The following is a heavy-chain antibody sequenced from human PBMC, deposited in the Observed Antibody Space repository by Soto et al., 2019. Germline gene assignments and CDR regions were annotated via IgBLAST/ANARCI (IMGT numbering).Heavy chain of an antibody. D-gene: IGHD3-10*01. CDR3: ARMLAVNYYYYYVDV. Sequence: QVTLKESGPVLVKPTETLTLTCTVSGFSLRNARMGVSWIRQPPGKALEWLAHILSSDEKSYNTSLKGRLALSKDTAKSQVVLTMTDMYPVDTATYFCARMLAVNYYYYYVDVWGEGTTVTVSS. CDR1: GFSLRNARMG. CDR2: ILSSDEK. V-gene: IGHV2-26*01. J-gene: IGHJ6*03.